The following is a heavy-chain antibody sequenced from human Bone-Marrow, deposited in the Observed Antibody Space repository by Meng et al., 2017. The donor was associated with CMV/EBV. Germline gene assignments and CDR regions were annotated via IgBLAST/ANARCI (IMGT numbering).Heavy chain of an antibody. CDR2: IRYDGSNK. J-gene: IGHJ6*02. V-gene: IGHV3-30*02. D-gene: IGHD5-18*01. Sequence: GESLKIYCPASGFTFSSYGMHWVRPAPGKGLEWVAFIRYDGSNKYYADSVKGRFTISRDNSKNTLYLQMNSLRAEDTAVYYCAKMIQLWSAWYYDMDVWGQGTTVTVSS. CDR3: AKMIQLWSAWYYDMDV. CDR1: GFTFSSYG.